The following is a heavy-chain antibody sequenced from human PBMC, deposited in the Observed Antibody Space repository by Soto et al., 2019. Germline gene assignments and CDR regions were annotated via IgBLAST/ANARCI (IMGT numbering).Heavy chain of an antibody. Sequence: QVQLQESGPGLVKPSQTLSLTCTVSGGSIHSGGYYWSWIRQHPGKGLEWVGHIYYSGTTYHSPDLQSRLSISRDTPKTQFSLKLTSVTAADTAVSDCPRRIPTACLCDYCGQGTLVTFSS. CDR3: PRRIPTACLCDY. V-gene: IGHV4-31*03. J-gene: IGHJ4*02. CDR2: IYYSGTT. D-gene: IGHD6-13*01. CDR1: GGSIHSGGYY.